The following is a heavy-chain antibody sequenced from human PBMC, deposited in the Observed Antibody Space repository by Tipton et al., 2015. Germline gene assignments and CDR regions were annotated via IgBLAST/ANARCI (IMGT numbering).Heavy chain of an antibody. V-gene: IGHV4-31*03. Sequence: TLSLTCTVSGGSISSGKYYWSWIRRHPGKGLEWIGYIYYSGNTYYNPSLKSRVTISVDTSKSQFSLKLTSVTAADTAVYYCARDRRHSSSSQAFDIWGQGTMVTVSS. CDR3: ARDRRHSSSSQAFDI. D-gene: IGHD6-6*01. J-gene: IGHJ3*02. CDR1: GGSISSGKYY. CDR2: IYYSGNT.